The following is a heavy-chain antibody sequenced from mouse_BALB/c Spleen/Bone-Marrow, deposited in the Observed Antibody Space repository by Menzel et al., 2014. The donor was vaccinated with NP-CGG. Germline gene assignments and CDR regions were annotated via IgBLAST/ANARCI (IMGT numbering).Heavy chain of an antibody. D-gene: IGHD1-3*01. CDR1: GYIFTGYW. CDR3: TRTYKYFDY. J-gene: IGHJ2*01. CDR2: IYPSVNYT. V-gene: IGHV1-69*02. Sequence: VQLQQSGAELVRPVASVKLSCKASGYIFTGYWINWGKQRPGEGLEWIGNIYPSVNYTNYNQKFKDKATLTVDKSSSTSDMQLSSTASADSAVYYCTRTYKYFDYWGQGTTLTVSS.